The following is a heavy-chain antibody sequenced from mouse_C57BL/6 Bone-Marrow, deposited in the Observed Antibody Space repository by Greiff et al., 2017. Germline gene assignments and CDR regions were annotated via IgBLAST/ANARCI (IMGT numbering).Heavy chain of an antibody. CDR1: GYTFTSYN. Sequence: LQQSGAELVRPGASVKMSCKASGYTFTSYNMHWVKQTPRQGLEWIGAIYPGNGDTSYNQTFKGKATLTVDKSSSTAYMQLSSLTSEDSAVYFCARFGEEFITTVVADYWGQGTTHTVAS. CDR2: IYPGNGDT. J-gene: IGHJ2*01. V-gene: IGHV1-12*01. D-gene: IGHD1-1*01. CDR3: ARFGEEFITTVVADY.